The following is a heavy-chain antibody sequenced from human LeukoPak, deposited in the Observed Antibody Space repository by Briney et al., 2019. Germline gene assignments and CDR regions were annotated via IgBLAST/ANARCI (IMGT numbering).Heavy chain of an antibody. Sequence: GGSLSLSCAASGFTFSSYSMNWVRQAPGKGLEWVSYISSSSSTIYYADSVKGRFTISRDDAKNSLYLQMNSLRDEDTAVYYCASHSSSGWYYFDYWGQGTLVTVSS. V-gene: IGHV3-48*02. CDR3: ASHSSSGWYYFDY. D-gene: IGHD6-19*01. CDR1: GFTFSSYS. CDR2: ISSSSSTI. J-gene: IGHJ4*02.